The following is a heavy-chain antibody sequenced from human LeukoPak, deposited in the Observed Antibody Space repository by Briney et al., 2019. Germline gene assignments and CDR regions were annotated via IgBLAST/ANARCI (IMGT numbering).Heavy chain of an antibody. CDR2: ISYDESSK. J-gene: IGHJ4*02. V-gene: IGHV3-30*14. Sequence: GGSLRLSCAASGFTFSTYAMHWVRQAPGKGLEWVAVISYDESSKYYADSVKGRFTISRDNSKNTLYLQMNSLRAEDTAVYYCARGDTVLDYWGQGTLVTVSS. CDR1: GFTFSTYA. CDR3: ARGDTVLDY. D-gene: IGHD4-17*01.